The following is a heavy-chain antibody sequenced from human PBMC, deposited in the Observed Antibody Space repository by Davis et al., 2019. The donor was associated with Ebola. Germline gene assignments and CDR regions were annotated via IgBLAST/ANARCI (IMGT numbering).Heavy chain of an antibody. CDR3: ARRAPYNGSWRFDY. D-gene: IGHD1-26*01. V-gene: IGHV4-39*01. CDR1: GGSISSASYY. J-gene: IGHJ4*02. Sequence: PSETLSLTCTVSGGSISSASYYWGWVRQPPGKALEWTGEIDHTGFAANYNPSLRSRITMSVDMSKNQISLTLTSVTAADTAIYYCARRAPYNGSWRFDYWGQGILVTVSS. CDR2: IDHTGFAA.